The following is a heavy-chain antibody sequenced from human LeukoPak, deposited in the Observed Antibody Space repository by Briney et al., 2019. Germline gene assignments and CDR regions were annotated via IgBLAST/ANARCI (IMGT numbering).Heavy chain of an antibody. CDR1: GYTFTTYG. CDR2: INAGNGNT. V-gene: IGHV1-3*01. Sequence: ASVKVSCKASGYTFTTYGIFWVRQAPGQRLEWMGWINAGNGNTKYSQKFQGRVTITRDTPASTAYMELSSLRSEDTAVYYCAKDGSLGLARTGFDYWGQGTLVTVSS. J-gene: IGHJ4*02. CDR3: AKDGSLGLARTGFDY. D-gene: IGHD1-26*01.